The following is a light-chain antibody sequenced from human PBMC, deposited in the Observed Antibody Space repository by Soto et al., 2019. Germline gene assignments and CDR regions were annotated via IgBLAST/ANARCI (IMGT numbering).Light chain of an antibody. J-gene: IGKJ4*01. CDR2: KAS. Sequence: DIQMTQSPSTLSESVGDRVTITCRASQSISSWLAWYQQKPGKAPKLLIYKASSLESGVPSRFSGSGSGTEFTLTISSLQPDDFATYYCQQYNSYLLTFGGGTKVDIK. CDR1: QSISSW. CDR3: QQYNSYLLT. V-gene: IGKV1-5*03.